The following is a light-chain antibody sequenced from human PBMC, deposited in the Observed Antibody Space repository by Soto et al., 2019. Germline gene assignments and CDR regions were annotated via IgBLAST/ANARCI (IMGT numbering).Light chain of an antibody. Sequence: IQLTQSPSSLSASVGDRVTITCRASQGISSCLVWYQQKPGKAPKHLIYAETTLQSGVPSRFSGSGSGTDFTLTILSLQAEDFATYYCQQLHRFQLTFGGGTKVEIK. CDR3: QQLHRFQLT. CDR2: AET. CDR1: QGISSC. J-gene: IGKJ4*01. V-gene: IGKV1-9*01.